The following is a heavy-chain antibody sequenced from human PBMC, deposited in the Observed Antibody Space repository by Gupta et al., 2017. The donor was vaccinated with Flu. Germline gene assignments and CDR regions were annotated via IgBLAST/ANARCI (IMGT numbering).Heavy chain of an antibody. Sequence: QVQLVESGGGVVQPGRSLRLSCAASGFTFSSYGMHWVRQAPGKGLEWVAVISYDGSNKYYADSVKGRFTISRDNSKNTLYLQMNSLRAEDTAVYYCAKDLLSHNDGIWGSWLLDYWGQGTLVTVSS. J-gene: IGHJ4*02. CDR3: AKDLLSHNDGIWGSWLLDY. CDR1: GFTFSSYG. D-gene: IGHD6-13*01. CDR2: ISYDGSNK. V-gene: IGHV3-30*18.